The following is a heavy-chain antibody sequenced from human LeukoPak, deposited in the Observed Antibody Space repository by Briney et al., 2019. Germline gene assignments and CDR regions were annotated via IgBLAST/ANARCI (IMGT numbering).Heavy chain of an antibody. V-gene: IGHV2-5*02. CDR2: IYWDDDK. J-gene: IGHJ4*02. Sequence: SGPTLVNPTQPLTLTCTFSGFSLSSSAVGVGWIRQPPGKALEWLALIYWDDDKRYSPSLKSSLTITKDTSKYQVVLTMTNMVPVDTATYYCAHRDVGDDTFDYWGQGTLVTVSS. CDR1: GFSLSSSAVG. D-gene: IGHD2-21*02. CDR3: AHRDVGDDTFDY.